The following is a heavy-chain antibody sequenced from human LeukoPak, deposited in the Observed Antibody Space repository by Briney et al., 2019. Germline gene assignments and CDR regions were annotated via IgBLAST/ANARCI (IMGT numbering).Heavy chain of an antibody. V-gene: IGHV1-18*01. CDR1: GYTFTSYG. Sequence: ASVKVSCKASGYTFTSYGISWVRQAPGQGLEWMGWISAYNGNTNYAQKLKGRVTMTTDTSTSTAYKELRSLRSDDTAVYYCARDRRFLDDHMDVWGKGTTVTVSS. D-gene: IGHD3/OR15-3a*01. CDR2: ISAYNGNT. J-gene: IGHJ6*03. CDR3: ARDRRFLDDHMDV.